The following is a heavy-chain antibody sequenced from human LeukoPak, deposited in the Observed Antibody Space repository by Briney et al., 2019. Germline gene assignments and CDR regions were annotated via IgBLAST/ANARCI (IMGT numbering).Heavy chain of an antibody. D-gene: IGHD2-2*01. CDR3: ARALGYCSSTSCPPPYYFDY. CDR1: GGSFSGYY. CDR2: INHSGST. J-gene: IGHJ4*02. Sequence: SETLSLTCAVYGGSFSGYYWSWIRQPPGKGLEWIGEINHSGSTNYNPSLKSRVTISVDTSKNQFSLKPSSVTAADTAVYYCARALGYCSSTSCPPPYYFDYWGQGTLVTVSS. V-gene: IGHV4-34*01.